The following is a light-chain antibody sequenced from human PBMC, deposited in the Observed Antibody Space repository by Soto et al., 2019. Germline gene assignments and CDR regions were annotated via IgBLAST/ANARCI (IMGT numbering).Light chain of an antibody. CDR1: SSDVGGYNY. V-gene: IGLV2-14*03. CDR2: DVS. CDR3: SSYTSSSTLYV. J-gene: IGLJ1*01. Sequence: LTQPASVSGSPGQSITISCAGISSDVGGYNYVSWYQQLPGKAPKLIIYDVSNRPSGVSNRFSASKSANAASLTISGLQAEDEADYYCSSYTSSSTLYVFGTGTKVTVL.